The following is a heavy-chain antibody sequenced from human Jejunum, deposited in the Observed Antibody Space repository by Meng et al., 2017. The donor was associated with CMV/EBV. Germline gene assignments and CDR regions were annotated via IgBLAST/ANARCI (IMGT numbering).Heavy chain of an antibody. CDR2: IKAKTDGEPT. CDR1: GFTFSDAW. D-gene: IGHD3-3*01. V-gene: IGHV3-15*01. CDR3: TRSKVGDFDY. Sequence: ARLVEAGGGLVKPGGSLRLSCAASGFTFSDAWMSRVRQAPGKGLEWVGRIKAKTDGEPTDYAAPVKGRFTLSRDDSKNTAYLQMDSLKTDDTAVYYCTRSKVGDFDYWGQGTLVTVSS. J-gene: IGHJ4*02.